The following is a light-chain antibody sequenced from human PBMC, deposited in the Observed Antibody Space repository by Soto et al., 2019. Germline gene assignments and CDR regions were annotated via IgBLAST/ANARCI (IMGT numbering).Light chain of an antibody. V-gene: IGKV3-11*01. CDR2: DAS. CDR3: HQRSSWPIT. J-gene: IGKJ5*01. CDR1: QSVSSY. Sequence: EIVLTQSPATLSLSPGERATLSCRASQSVSSYLAWYQQKPGQAPRLLIYDASSRATGIPDRFSGSGSGTDFTLTISRLEPEDFAVYYCHQRSSWPITFGQGTRLEIK.